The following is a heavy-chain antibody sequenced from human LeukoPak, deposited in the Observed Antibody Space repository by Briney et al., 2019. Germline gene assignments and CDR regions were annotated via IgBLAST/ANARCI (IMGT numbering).Heavy chain of an antibody. CDR3: ARGRRADCSGGSCYGTTVTTDLDY. CDR2: INHSGST. J-gene: IGHJ4*02. V-gene: IGHV4-34*01. D-gene: IGHD2-15*01. CDR1: GGSFSGYY. Sequence: SETLSLTCAVYGGSFSGYYWSWIRQPTGKGLEWIGEINHSGSTNYNPSLKSRVTISVDTSKNQFSLKLSSVTAADTAVYYCARGRRADCSGGSCYGTTVTTDLDYWGQGTLVTVSS.